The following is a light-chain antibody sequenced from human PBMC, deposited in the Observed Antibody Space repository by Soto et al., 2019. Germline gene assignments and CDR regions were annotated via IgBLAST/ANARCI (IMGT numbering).Light chain of an antibody. J-gene: IGLJ3*02. CDR3: SSYTTRSTWV. Sequence: QSAPTQPASVSGSPGQSITISCTGTSSDVGGYNYVSWYQQEPGKAPKLMIYEVSNRPSGVSDRFSGSKSGTTASLTISGLQSEDEADYYCSSYTTRSTWVFGGGTKLTVL. V-gene: IGLV2-14*01. CDR2: EVS. CDR1: SSDVGGYNY.